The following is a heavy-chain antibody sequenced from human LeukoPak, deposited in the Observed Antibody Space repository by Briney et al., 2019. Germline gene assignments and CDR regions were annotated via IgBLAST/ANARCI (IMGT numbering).Heavy chain of an antibody. V-gene: IGHV3-21*01. Sequence: GGSLRLSCAASGFTFSSYSMNWVRQAPGKGLEWVSSIRSSSSYIYYADSVKGRFTISRDNSKKSLYLQINSLRAEDTAVYYCAKDGALRYFDWSHYFDYWGQGTLVTVSS. J-gene: IGHJ4*02. CDR2: IRSSSSYI. D-gene: IGHD3-9*01. CDR3: AKDGALRYFDWSHYFDY. CDR1: GFTFSSYS.